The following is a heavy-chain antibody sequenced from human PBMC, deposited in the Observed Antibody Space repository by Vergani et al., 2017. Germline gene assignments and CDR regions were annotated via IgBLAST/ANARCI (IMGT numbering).Heavy chain of an antibody. CDR2: INSNSGNP. Sequence: QVQLVQSGAAVKKPGASAKVSCRASGYTFTNYALNWVRQAPGQGLEWMGWINSNSGNPTYAQGFKGRFVFSLDSSVSTSYLQINSLQPEDTAVYYCVRTRSGSCTGGSCYSGWFDPWGQGTLVTVSS. V-gene: IGHV7-4-1*02. D-gene: IGHD2-15*01. CDR3: VRTRSGSCTGGSCYSGWFDP. J-gene: IGHJ5*02. CDR1: GYTFTNYA.